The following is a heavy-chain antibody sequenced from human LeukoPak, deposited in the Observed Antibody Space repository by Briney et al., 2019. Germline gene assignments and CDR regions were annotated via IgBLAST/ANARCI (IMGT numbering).Heavy chain of an antibody. V-gene: IGHV3-13*01. CDR2: IGTAGDT. CDR3: VREGAVAGDFDY. J-gene: IGHJ4*02. D-gene: IGHD6-19*01. CDR1: GFTFSSYD. Sequence: GGSLRLSCAASGFTFSSYDMHWVRQATGKGLEWVSAIGTAGDTYYPGSVKGRFTISRENAKNSLYLQMNSLRAGDTAEYYCVREGAVAGDFDYWGQGTLVTVSS.